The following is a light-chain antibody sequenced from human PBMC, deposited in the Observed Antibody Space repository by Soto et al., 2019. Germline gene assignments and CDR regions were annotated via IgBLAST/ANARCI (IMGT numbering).Light chain of an antibody. J-gene: IGKJ3*01. CDR1: QSVSSY. Sequence: IVLTQSASTLSLSPGERATLSCRASQSVSSYLAWYQQKPGQAPRLLIYDASNRATGIPARFSGSGSGTDFTLTISSLEPEDFAVYYCQQRSNWPPLFTFGPGTKVDI. V-gene: IGKV3-11*01. CDR2: DAS. CDR3: QQRSNWPPLFT.